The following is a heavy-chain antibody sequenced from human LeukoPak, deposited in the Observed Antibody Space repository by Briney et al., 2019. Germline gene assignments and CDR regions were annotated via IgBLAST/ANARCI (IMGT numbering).Heavy chain of an antibody. V-gene: IGHV4-34*01. CDR1: GGSFSGYS. D-gene: IGHD3-10*01. Sequence: SETLSLTCAVYGGSFSGYSRNWIRQPPVKGLEWIGEINHSGGTNYNPSLKSRVTISVDTSKKQFSLKLSSVTAADTAVYYCARGVDYYGVWGQGTLVTVSS. J-gene: IGHJ4*02. CDR3: ARGVDYYGV. CDR2: INHSGGT.